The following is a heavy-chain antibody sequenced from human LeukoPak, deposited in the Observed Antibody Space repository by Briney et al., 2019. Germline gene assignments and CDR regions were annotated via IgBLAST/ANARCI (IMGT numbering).Heavy chain of an antibody. D-gene: IGHD3-9*01. CDR3: ALTSRADYFDY. Sequence: GGSLRLSCAASGFTFSDHYMDWVRQAPGKGLEWVGRTRNKANSYTTEYAASVKGRFTISRDDSKNSLYLQMNSLKTEDTAVYYCALTSRADYFDYWGQGILVTVSS. CDR2: TRNKANSYTT. V-gene: IGHV3-72*01. J-gene: IGHJ4*02. CDR1: GFTFSDHY.